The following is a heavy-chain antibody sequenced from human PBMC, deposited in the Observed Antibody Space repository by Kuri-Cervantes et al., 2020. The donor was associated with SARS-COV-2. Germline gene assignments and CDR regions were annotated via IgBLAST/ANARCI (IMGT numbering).Heavy chain of an antibody. D-gene: IGHD4-11*01. V-gene: IGHV3-30-3*01. CDR2: ISYDGSNK. Sequence: LSLTCAASGFTFSSYAMHWVRQAPGKGLEWVAVISYDGSNKYYADSVKGRFTISRDNSKNTLYLQMNSLKTEDTAVYYCTTLTTVTTALNYYYYYMDVWGKGTTVTVSS. J-gene: IGHJ6*03. CDR3: TTLTTVTTALNYYYYYMDV. CDR1: GFTFSSYA.